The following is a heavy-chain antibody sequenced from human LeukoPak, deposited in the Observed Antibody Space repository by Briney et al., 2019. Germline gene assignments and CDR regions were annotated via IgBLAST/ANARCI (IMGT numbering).Heavy chain of an antibody. CDR2: ISAYNGNT. CDR3: ASPGGSSSWYADYCYGMDV. Sequence: ASVKVSCKASGYTFTSYGISWVRQAPGQGLEWMGWISAYNGNTNYAQKLQGRVTMTTDTSTSTAYMELRSLRSDDTAVYYCASPGGSSSWYADYCYGMDVWGQGTTVTVSS. J-gene: IGHJ6*02. CDR1: GYTFTSYG. V-gene: IGHV1-18*01. D-gene: IGHD6-13*01.